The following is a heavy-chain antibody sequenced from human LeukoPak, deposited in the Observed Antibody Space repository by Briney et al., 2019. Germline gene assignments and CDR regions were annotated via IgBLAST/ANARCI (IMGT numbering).Heavy chain of an antibody. V-gene: IGHV3-20*04. D-gene: IGHD5-24*01. CDR1: GFTFDDYG. Sequence: GGSLRLSCAASGFTFDDYGMSWVRQAPGKGLEWVSGINWNGGSTGYADSVKGRFTISRDNAKNSLYLQMNSLRAEDTAVYYCARVFLSRRWLQGRGYYFDYWGQGTLVTVSS. J-gene: IGHJ4*02. CDR2: INWNGGST. CDR3: ARVFLSRRWLQGRGYYFDY.